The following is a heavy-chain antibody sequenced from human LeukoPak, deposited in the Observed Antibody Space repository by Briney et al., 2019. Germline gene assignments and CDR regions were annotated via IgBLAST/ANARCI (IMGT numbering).Heavy chain of an antibody. V-gene: IGHV3-23*01. J-gene: IGHJ4*02. CDR3: AKDPLVSSQEYFDY. Sequence: GGSLRLSCAASGFTFTSYAMSWVRQAPGKRLEWVSAISGSGGSTYYAESVKGRFTISRDNSKNTLYLQMNSLRAEDTAVYYCAKDPLVSSQEYFDYWGQGTLVTVSS. CDR1: GFTFTSYA. D-gene: IGHD2-2*01. CDR2: ISGSGGST.